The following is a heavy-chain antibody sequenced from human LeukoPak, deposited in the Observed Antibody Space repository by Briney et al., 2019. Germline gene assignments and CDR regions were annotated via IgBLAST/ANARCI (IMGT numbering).Heavy chain of an antibody. CDR3: ARGIAARPIDY. V-gene: IGHV1-8*01. CDR2: MNPNSGNT. CDR1: GYTFTSYD. J-gene: IGHJ4*02. Sequence: ASVKVSCKASGYTFTSYDINWVRQATGQGLERMGWMNPNSGNTGYAQKFQGRVAMTRNTSISTAYMELSSLRSEDTAVYYCARGIAARPIDYWGQGTLVTVSS. D-gene: IGHD6-6*01.